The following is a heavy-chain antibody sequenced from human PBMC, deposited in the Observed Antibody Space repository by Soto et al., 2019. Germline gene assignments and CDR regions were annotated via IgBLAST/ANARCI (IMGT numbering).Heavy chain of an antibody. CDR2: INHRGGT. D-gene: IGHD3-22*01. CDR1: GGSLSGYY. V-gene: IGHV4-34*01. CDR3: AREWPGSRGYFAY. Sequence: SETLSLTCAVYGGSLSGYYWSWIRQPPGKGLEWIGEINHRGGTNYNPSLKSRVTISVDTSKNQFSLKLSSVTAADTAVYYCAREWPGSRGYFAYWAQATLVTGSS. J-gene: IGHJ4*02.